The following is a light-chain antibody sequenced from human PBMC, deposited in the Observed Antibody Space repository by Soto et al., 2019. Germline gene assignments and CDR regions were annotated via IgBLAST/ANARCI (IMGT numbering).Light chain of an antibody. CDR2: YAS. J-gene: IGKJ4*01. V-gene: IGKV3-11*01. Sequence: VLTQSPATLFLSPGERATLSCRASQTVSRYLAWYQQKPGQAPRLLLYYASNRATGIPARFSGSGSGTDYTLTISSLEPEDFAVYYCQQRSTWPLFTFGGGTKVEI. CDR3: QQRSTWPLFT. CDR1: QTVSRY.